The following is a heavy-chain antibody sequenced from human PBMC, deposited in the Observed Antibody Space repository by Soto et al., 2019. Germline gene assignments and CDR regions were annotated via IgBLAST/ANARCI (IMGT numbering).Heavy chain of an antibody. Sequence: QVQLVQSGAEVKKPGSSVKVSCKASGGTFSSYAISWVRQAHGQALEWMGGIIPIVGTANYAQMFQGRVTITAVESTSTAYMDLSSLRSEDTAVYDCAIETHDNSGSLTIDYWGQGALVTVST. J-gene: IGHJ4*02. CDR2: IIPIVGTA. CDR3: AIETHDNSGSLTIDY. D-gene: IGHD1-26*01. CDR1: GGTFSSYA. V-gene: IGHV1-69*01.